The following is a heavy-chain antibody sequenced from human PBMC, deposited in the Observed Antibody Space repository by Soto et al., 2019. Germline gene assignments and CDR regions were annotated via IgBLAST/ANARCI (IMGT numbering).Heavy chain of an antibody. CDR2: ISSSSSTI. Sequence: EVQLVESGGGLVQPGGSLRLSCAASGFTFSTYTMNWVRQAPGKGLEWVSYISSSSSTIYYADSVKGRFTISRDNAKNALYLQMNSLRAKDTAVYYCAREYYGSGSYYPGGWFDPWGQGTLVTVSS. CDR1: GFTFSTYT. D-gene: IGHD3-10*01. CDR3: AREYYGSGSYYPGGWFDP. V-gene: IGHV3-48*01. J-gene: IGHJ5*02.